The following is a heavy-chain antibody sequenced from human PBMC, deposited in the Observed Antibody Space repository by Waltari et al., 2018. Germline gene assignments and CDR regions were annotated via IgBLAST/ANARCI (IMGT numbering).Heavy chain of an antibody. J-gene: IGHJ1*01. V-gene: IGHV1-18*01. CDR3: ARERIVDVVADI. CDR1: GYTFTSYA. CDR2: ISPYNGNT. Sequence: QVQLVQSGAEVKKPGASVKVSCKASGYTFTSYAINWVRQAPGQGLEWMGWISPYNGNTKYAQNLQGRVTMTTDTSTSTAYMEVRSLRSDDTGVFYCARERIVDVVADIWGQGTLVTVSS. D-gene: IGHD5-12*01.